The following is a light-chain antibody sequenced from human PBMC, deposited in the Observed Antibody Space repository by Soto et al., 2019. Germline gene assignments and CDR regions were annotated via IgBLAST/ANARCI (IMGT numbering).Light chain of an antibody. Sequence: NFMLTQPHSVSESPGKTVTTSAPGSGGSIATNYVQWHQQRPGSAPTTVIYEDDKRPSGVPDRFSGSIDRSSNSASLIISGLKTEDEADYYCQSHDSTNVVFGRGTKVTVL. CDR1: GGSIATNY. J-gene: IGLJ2*01. V-gene: IGLV6-57*02. CDR3: QSHDSTNVV. CDR2: EDD.